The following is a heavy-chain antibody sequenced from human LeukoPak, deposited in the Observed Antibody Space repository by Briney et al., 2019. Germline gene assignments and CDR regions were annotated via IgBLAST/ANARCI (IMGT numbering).Heavy chain of an antibody. CDR2: IWYDGNNK. Sequence: GGSLRLSCAASGFTLTGYGMHWVRQAPGKGLEWVAVIWYDGNNKYYVDSVKGRFTISRDTSKNTLYLQMNSLRGEDTAIYYCARDGLASIGLVMWGQGTVVTVSS. J-gene: IGHJ3*02. CDR1: GFTLTGYG. V-gene: IGHV3-33*01. CDR3: ARDGLASIGLVM. D-gene: IGHD6-13*01.